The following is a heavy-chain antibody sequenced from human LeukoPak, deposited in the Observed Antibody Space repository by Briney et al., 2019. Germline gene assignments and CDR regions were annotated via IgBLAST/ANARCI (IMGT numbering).Heavy chain of an antibody. V-gene: IGHV3-21*01. Sequence: GGSLRLSCAASGFTFSSYSMNWVRQAPGKGLEWVASISSSSRYRYYADSVKGRFTISRDNAKNSLYMQMNSLRAEDTAVYYCARDSNDYPNWFDPWGQGTLVTVSS. CDR2: ISSSSRYR. D-gene: IGHD4-11*01. CDR1: GFTFSSYS. CDR3: ARDSNDYPNWFDP. J-gene: IGHJ5*02.